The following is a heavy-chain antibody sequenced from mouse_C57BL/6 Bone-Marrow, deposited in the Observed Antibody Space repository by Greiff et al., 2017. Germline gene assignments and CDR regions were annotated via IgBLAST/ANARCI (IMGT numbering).Heavy chain of an antibody. J-gene: IGHJ2*01. D-gene: IGHD2-10*01. CDR1: GYSFTSYY. CDR2: IYPGSGNT. Sequence: QVQLQQSGPELVKPGASVKISCKASGYSFTSYYIHWVKQRPGQGLEWIGWIYPGSGNTKYNEKFKGKATLTADTSSSTAYMQLSSLTSEDSAVYYGARGLLDYPNLYFDYWGQGTTLTVSS. CDR3: ARGLLDYPNLYFDY. V-gene: IGHV1-66*01.